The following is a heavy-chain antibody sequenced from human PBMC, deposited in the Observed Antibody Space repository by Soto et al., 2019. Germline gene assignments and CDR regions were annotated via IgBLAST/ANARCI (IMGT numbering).Heavy chain of an antibody. CDR2: IYYSGST. CDR3: ARIDKGGSYSSGWYGPFYDY. J-gene: IGHJ4*02. D-gene: IGHD6-19*01. CDR1: GGSISSSSYY. V-gene: IGHV4-39*01. Sequence: SETLSLTCTVSGGSISSSSYYWGWIRQPPGKGLEWIGSIYYSGSTYYNPSLKSRVTISVDTSKNQFSLKLSSVTAADTAVYYCARIDKGGSYSSGWYGPFYDYWGQGTLVTVSS.